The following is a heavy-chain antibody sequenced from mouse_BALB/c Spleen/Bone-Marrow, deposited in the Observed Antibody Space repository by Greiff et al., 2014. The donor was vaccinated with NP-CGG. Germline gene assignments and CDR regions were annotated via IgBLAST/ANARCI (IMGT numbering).Heavy chain of an antibody. CDR3: AHDAPFTY. J-gene: IGHJ3*01. CDR1: GFNIKDTF. V-gene: IGHV14-3*02. Sequence: EVQRVESGADLAKPGASVKLSCTTSGFNIKDTFMHWVKQRPEQGLEWIGRIDPASGNTKYDPKFQGKATITADTSSNKVSLQLSGLTSEDTAVYYCAHDAPFTYWGQGTLVTVSA. CDR2: IDPASGNT. D-gene: IGHD2-3*01.